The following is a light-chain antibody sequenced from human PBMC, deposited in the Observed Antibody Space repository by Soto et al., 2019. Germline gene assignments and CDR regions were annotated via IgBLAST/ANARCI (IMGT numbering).Light chain of an antibody. J-gene: IGLJ1*01. Sequence: QSALTQPASVYESPGQSITISCTGTSSDVGGYNYVSWYQQHPGKAPKLMIYDVSNRPSGVSNRFSGSKSGNTASLTISGLQTEDEADYYCSSYTSSTFFVFGTGTKVTVL. CDR3: SSYTSSTFFV. CDR1: SSDVGGYNY. V-gene: IGLV2-14*03. CDR2: DVS.